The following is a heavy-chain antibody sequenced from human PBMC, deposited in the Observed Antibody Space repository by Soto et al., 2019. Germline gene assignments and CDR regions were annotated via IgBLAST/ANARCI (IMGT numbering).Heavy chain of an antibody. Sequence: EVQLLESGGGLVQPGGSLRLSCAASGFTFSSYAMSWVRQAPGKGLEWVSVISGSGGRTYYAGSVKGRFTISRDNSKNTLYLQMNSLRAEDTAVYYCAKTEGYCSSSSCYYYYMDVWGKGTTVTVSS. CDR1: GFTFSSYA. CDR3: AKTEGYCSSSSCYYYYMDV. J-gene: IGHJ6*03. D-gene: IGHD2-2*01. CDR2: ISGSGGRT. V-gene: IGHV3-23*01.